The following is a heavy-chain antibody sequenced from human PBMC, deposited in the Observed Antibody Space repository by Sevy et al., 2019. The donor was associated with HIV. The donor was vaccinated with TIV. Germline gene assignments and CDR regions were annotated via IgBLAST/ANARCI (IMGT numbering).Heavy chain of an antibody. J-gene: IGHJ5*02. Sequence: GGSLRLSCSASGFTFSNYAMHWVRQAPGKGLEYVLGLSSDNAGSTYYADSVNGRFTISRDNSKNTLYLQMSSLRTEDTAVYYCVKDRIETILWSKGDWFDPWGQGTLVTVSS. CDR3: VKDRIETILWSKGDWFDP. D-gene: IGHD3-9*01. V-gene: IGHV3-64D*06. CDR1: GFTFSNYA. CDR2: LSSDNAGST.